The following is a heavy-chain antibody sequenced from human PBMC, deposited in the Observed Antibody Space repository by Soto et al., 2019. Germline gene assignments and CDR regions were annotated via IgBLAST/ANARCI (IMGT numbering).Heavy chain of an antibody. D-gene: IGHD6-6*01. CDR1: GYSFTSYW. V-gene: IGHV5-51*01. CDR3: ASPSIAARSPLADV. J-gene: IGHJ6*02. Sequence: PGESLKISCKCAGYSFTSYWSCWVRQIAGKGLDWGGISDPLDSDTRYCPSFEGQGTISADKCISTACLQWSSLKASDTAMYYCASPSIAARSPLADVWGQGTTVPVSS. CDR2: SDPLDSDT.